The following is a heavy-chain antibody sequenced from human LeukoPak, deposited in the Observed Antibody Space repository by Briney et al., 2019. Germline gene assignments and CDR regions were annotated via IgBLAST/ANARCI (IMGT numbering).Heavy chain of an antibody. V-gene: IGHV1-46*01. CDR1: GYTFTTYY. Sequence: ASVKVSCKASGYTFTTYYMHWVRQAPGQGLEWMGIIDPSGGSTSYAQKFQGRVTMTEDTSTDTAYMEVSSLRSEDTAVYYCAPSWGSSGWYSWFDPWGQGTLVTVSS. CDR3: APSWGSSGWYSWFDP. J-gene: IGHJ5*02. CDR2: IDPSGGST. D-gene: IGHD6-19*01.